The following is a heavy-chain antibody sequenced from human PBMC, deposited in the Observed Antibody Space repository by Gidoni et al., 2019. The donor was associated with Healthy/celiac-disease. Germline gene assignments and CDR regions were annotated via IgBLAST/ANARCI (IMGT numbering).Heavy chain of an antibody. CDR3: ARVDIAVAGMEGFQH. Sequence: EVQLVESGGGLVKPGGSLRLSCAASGFTFSSYSMNWVRQAPGKGLEWVSSISSSSSYIYYADSVKGRFTISRDNAKNSLYLQMNSLRAEDTAVYYCARVDIAVAGMEGFQHWGQGTLVTVSS. J-gene: IGHJ1*01. V-gene: IGHV3-21*01. CDR1: GFTFSSYS. D-gene: IGHD6-19*01. CDR2: ISSSSSYI.